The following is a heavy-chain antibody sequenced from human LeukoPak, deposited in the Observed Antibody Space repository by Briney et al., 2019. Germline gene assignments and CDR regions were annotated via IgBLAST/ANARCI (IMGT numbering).Heavy chain of an antibody. J-gene: IGHJ3*01. CDR1: GGSFSGYY. CDR3: ARGWFGFWHNSYLDDNAFDV. Sequence: SETLSLTCAVYGGSFSGYYWSWIRQVPGEGLEWLGEINQRGRTKYNPSLKSRVTISADPSKTQTSLNLSFVTATDTAVYYCARGWFGFWHNSYLDDNAFDVWGPGTMVTVSS. D-gene: IGHD3-10*01. V-gene: IGHV4-34*01. CDR2: INQRGRT.